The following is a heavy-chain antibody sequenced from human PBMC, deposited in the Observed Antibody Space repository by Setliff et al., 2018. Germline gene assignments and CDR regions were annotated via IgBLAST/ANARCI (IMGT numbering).Heavy chain of an antibody. CDR2: MYHSGST. CDR1: GYSISSGYS. D-gene: IGHD3-16*01. V-gene: IGHV4-38-2*02. CDR3: ARDLNRGSFDF. Sequence: SETLSLTCTVSGYSISSGYSWGWIRQPPGKGLGWIGTMYHSGSTYYNPSLKSRVAISVDTSKNQFSLKLSSVTAADTAVYHCARDLNRGSFDFWGQGTLVTVSS. J-gene: IGHJ4*02.